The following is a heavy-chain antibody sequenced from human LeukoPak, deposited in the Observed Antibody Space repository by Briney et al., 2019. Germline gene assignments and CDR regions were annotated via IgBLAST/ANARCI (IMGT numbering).Heavy chain of an antibody. D-gene: IGHD6-19*01. CDR3: ARDVRYRQWLVPAFDI. CDR1: GFTFSSYE. J-gene: IGHJ3*02. Sequence: GGSLRLSCAASGFTFSSYEMNWVRQAPGKGLEWVSYISSSGSTIYYADSVKGRFTISRDNAKNSLYLQMYSLRAEDTAVYYCARDVRYRQWLVPAFDIWGQGTMVTVSS. V-gene: IGHV3-48*03. CDR2: ISSSGSTI.